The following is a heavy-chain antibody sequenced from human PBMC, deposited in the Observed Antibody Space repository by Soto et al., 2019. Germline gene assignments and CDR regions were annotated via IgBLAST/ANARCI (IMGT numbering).Heavy chain of an antibody. CDR3: ARGITF. CDR1: GYTFTSYD. V-gene: IGHV1-8*01. CDR2: RKPNSGKT. J-gene: IGHJ3*01. D-gene: IGHD1-20*01. Sequence: QGQLVQSGAEVKKPGASVKFSCNASGYTFTSYDINWVRQDTGQRLEWMGCRKPNSGKTGYAQKCQGRVTMTRNTSISTAYMELSSLRSEETAVYYCARGITFWGQGTMVTVSS.